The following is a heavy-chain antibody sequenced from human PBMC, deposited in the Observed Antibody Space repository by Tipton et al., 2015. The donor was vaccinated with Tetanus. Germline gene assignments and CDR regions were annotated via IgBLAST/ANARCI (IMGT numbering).Heavy chain of an antibody. CDR2: IYYGGST. CDR3: ARRSHIGAPV. Sequence: TLSLTCTVSGGSFSSSNDYWAWIRQPPGKGLEWVGSIYYGGSTYFNPSPRSRGTISIDTSRNQFSLQLSSVTAADTALYFCARRSHIGAPVWGQGTLVTVSS. V-gene: IGHV4-39*01. CDR1: GGSFSSSNDY. J-gene: IGHJ4*03. D-gene: IGHD2-21*01.